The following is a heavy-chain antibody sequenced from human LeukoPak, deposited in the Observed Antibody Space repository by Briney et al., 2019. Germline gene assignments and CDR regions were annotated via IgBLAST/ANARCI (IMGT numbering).Heavy chain of an antibody. CDR3: ARFSEYSHSSVHYLDY. D-gene: IGHD3-22*01. Sequence: PSETLSLTCRVSGASINSGSNYWGWIRQPPGKTLEWIGSIYSSGSTYYNPSLKSRVIIMIDTPKNHFSLTLSSVTAADTAVYYCARFSEYSHSSVHYLDYWGQGTLVSVSS. CDR1: GASINSGSNY. CDR2: IYSSGST. V-gene: IGHV4-39*07. J-gene: IGHJ4*02.